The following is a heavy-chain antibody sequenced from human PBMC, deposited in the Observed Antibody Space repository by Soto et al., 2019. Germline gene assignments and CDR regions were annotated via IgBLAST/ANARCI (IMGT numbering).Heavy chain of an antibody. CDR3: ASRPTFPLAAFDY. V-gene: IGHV4-39*02. Sequence: PSETLSLTCTVSGGSISSSSYYWGWIRQPPGKGLEWIGSIYCSGSTYYNPSLKSRVTISVDTSKNHFSLKLSSVTAADTVVYYCASRPTFPLAAFDYWGQGTLVTVSS. CDR2: IYCSGST. CDR1: GGSISSSSYY. D-gene: IGHD6-13*01. J-gene: IGHJ4*02.